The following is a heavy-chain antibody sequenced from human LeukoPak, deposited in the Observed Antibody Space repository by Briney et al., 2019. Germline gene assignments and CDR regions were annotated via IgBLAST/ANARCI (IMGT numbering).Heavy chain of an antibody. D-gene: IGHD1-1*01. CDR2: NSGSDGGT. J-gene: IGHJ5*02. Sequence: GGSLRLSCAASGFTFSSYGMSWVRQAPGKGLEWDSTNSGSDGGTYYADSVKGRFTISRDNSKNTLDLQINSLRAEDTAVYYCARVGNDFDPWGQGTLVTVSS. CDR3: ARVGNDFDP. V-gene: IGHV3-23*01. CDR1: GFTFSSYG.